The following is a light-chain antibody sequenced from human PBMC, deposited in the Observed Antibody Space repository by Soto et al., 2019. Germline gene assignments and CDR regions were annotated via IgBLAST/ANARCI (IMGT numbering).Light chain of an antibody. CDR2: AAS. Sequence: VITQSLCTLSLSPGERATLSCRASQSVSNSYLAWYQQKLGQAPRVLIYAASSRATGIPARFSGSGSGTEFTLTISSLQSEDFAVYYCQEYNNWPLTFGQGTRLEIK. CDR3: QEYNNWPLT. V-gene: IGKV3D-15*01. J-gene: IGKJ5*01. CDR1: QSVSNSY.